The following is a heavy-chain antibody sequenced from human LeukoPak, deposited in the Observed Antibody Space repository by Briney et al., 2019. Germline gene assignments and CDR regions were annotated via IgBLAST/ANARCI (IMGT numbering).Heavy chain of an antibody. V-gene: IGHV3-30*04. D-gene: IGHD2/OR15-2a*01. J-gene: IGHJ6*03. Sequence: GGSLRLSCAVSGFSFSHYAIHWGRRAPGEGREWVSVILYNGGNKDYAESVKGRFTIDRDKSKNTVYLQMNSVRVEDTAIYYCARVATAGTGIFVNFYYSMDIWGKGTAVIVSS. CDR1: GFSFSHYA. CDR3: ARVATAGTGIFVNFYYSMDI. CDR2: ILYNGGNK.